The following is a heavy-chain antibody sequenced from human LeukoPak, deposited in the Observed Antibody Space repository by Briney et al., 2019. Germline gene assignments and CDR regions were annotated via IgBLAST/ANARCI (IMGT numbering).Heavy chain of an antibody. Sequence: GGSLRLSCAAPGFTVSSNYMSWVRQAPGKGLEWVSVIYSGGSTYYADSVKGRFTISRDNSKNTLYLQMNSLRAEDTAVYYCARQRVENYYYGMDVWGQGTTVTVSS. CDR1: GFTVSSNY. D-gene: IGHD2-15*01. CDR3: ARQRVENYYYGMDV. V-gene: IGHV3-53*01. CDR2: IYSGGST. J-gene: IGHJ6*02.